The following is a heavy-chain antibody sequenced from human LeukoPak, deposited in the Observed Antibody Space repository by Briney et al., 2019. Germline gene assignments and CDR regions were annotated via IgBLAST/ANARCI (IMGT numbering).Heavy chain of an antibody. D-gene: IGHD3-9*01. V-gene: IGHV3-21*01. J-gene: IGHJ5*02. CDR3: ARRDYDILTGHNWFDP. CDR1: GFTFSSYR. Sequence: GGSLRLSCAASGFTFSSYRMNWVRLAPGKGLEWVSSISSTSSYIYDADSVKGRFTISRDNAKNSLYLQMNSLRAEDTAVYYCARRDYDILTGHNWFDPWGQGTLVTVSS. CDR2: ISSTSSYI.